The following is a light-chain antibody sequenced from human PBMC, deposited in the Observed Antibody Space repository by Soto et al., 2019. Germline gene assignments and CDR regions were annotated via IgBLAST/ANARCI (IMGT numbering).Light chain of an antibody. CDR1: QRVSNS. Sequence: TQSPATLSLSPGERVTLSCRATQRVSNSLAWYQQKSGQAPRLLIYGASTRATGIPARFSGSGSGTEFTLTISSLQSEDFAVYYCQQYNNWPRTFGQGTKVDIK. J-gene: IGKJ1*01. CDR2: GAS. V-gene: IGKV3-15*01. CDR3: QQYNNWPRT.